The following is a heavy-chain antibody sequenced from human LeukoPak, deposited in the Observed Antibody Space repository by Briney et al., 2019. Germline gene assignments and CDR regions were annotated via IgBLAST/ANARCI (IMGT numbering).Heavy chain of an antibody. V-gene: IGHV4-61*02. Sequence: PSETLSLTCTVSGGSISSGSYYWSWIRQPAGKGLEWIGRIYTSGSTNYNPSLKSRVTISVDTSKNQFSLKLSSVTAADTAVYYCARETGSYTLYYFDYWGQGTLVTVSS. J-gene: IGHJ4*02. CDR2: IYTSGST. D-gene: IGHD1-26*01. CDR3: ARETGSYTLYYFDY. CDR1: GGSISSGSYY.